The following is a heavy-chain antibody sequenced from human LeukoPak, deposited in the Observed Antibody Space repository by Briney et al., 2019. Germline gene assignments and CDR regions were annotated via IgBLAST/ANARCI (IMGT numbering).Heavy chain of an antibody. CDR2: IRSKANSNAT. Sequence: GGSLRLSCAASGFTFSGSAMHWVRQASGKGLEWVGRIRSKANSNATAYAASVKGRFTISRDDSKNTAYLQMNSLKTEDTAVYYCTSYSPTYYYDSSGYPSLYYFDYWGQGTLVTVSS. CDR3: TSYSPTYYYDSSGYPSLYYFDY. V-gene: IGHV3-73*01. CDR1: GFTFSGSA. J-gene: IGHJ4*02. D-gene: IGHD3-22*01.